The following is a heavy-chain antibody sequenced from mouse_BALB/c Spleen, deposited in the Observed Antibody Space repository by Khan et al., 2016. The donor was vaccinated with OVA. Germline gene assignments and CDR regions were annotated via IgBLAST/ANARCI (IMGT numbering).Heavy chain of an antibody. D-gene: IGHD2-4*01. V-gene: IGHV3-2*02. Sequence: EVQLQESGPGLVKPSQSLSLTCTVTGYSITSEYTWNWIRQFPGNKLEWMGFISYSGNTRYNPSLKSRISITQDTSKNQFFLQLNSVTSEDTATYYCARKDYYDYDPFPYWGQGTLVTVSA. CDR3: ARKDYYDYDPFPY. CDR2: ISYSGNT. J-gene: IGHJ3*01. CDR1: GYSITSEYT.